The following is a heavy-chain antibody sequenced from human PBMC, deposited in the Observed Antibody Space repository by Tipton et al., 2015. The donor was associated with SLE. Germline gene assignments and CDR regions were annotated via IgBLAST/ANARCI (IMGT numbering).Heavy chain of an antibody. CDR1: GFTFSNSA. D-gene: IGHD3/OR15-3a*01. Sequence: SLRLSCAASGFTFSNSAMHWVRQAPGKGLECVALTSYDESNKDYADSVKGRFTISRDNSKNTLYLQMNSLRAEDTAVYYCAKDDFGSIDYWGQGTLVAVSS. J-gene: IGHJ4*02. V-gene: IGHV3-30-3*01. CDR2: TSYDESNK. CDR3: AKDDFGSIDY.